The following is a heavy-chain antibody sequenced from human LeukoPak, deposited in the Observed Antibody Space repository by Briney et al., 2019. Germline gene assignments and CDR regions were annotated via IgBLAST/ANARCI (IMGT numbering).Heavy chain of an antibody. CDR1: GFTFSNAG. J-gene: IGHJ4*02. Sequence: PGGSLRLSCAGSGFTFSNAGLSWVRQAPGKGLEWVGRIKSETEGGTTDYAAPVKGRFSISRDDSKNTLFLQMNGLRTEDTGVYYCTTDVAFRTGGQGTLVSVSS. V-gene: IGHV3-15*01. CDR3: TTDVAFRT. CDR2: IKSETEGGTT. D-gene: IGHD2-21*01.